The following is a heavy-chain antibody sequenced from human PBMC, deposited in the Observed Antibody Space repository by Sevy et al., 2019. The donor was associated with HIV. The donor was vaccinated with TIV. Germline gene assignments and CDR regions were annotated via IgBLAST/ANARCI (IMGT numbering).Heavy chain of an antibody. Sequence: GGSLRLSCAASGFTFDDYAMHWVRQAPGKGLEWVSSITWNSGSIDYADSVKGRFTISRDNAKNSLYLQMNSLRGEDTAVYYGVRGGVGGYSYSLDSWGQGTLVTVSS. CDR2: ITWNSGSI. V-gene: IGHV3-9*01. D-gene: IGHD5-18*01. J-gene: IGHJ4*02. CDR1: GFTFDDYA. CDR3: VRGGVGGYSYSLDS.